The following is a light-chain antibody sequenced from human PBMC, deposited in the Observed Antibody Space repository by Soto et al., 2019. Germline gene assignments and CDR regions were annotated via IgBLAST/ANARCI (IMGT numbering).Light chain of an antibody. J-gene: IGKJ1*01. CDR2: DAS. Sequence: IQITQSPSTLSASVGDRVTITCRASQSISTRLAWYQQKPGKAPKLLIYDASSLESGVPSRFSGSASGTEFTLTISSLQPDDFATYYCQHYNSYSEAFGQGTKVDIK. V-gene: IGKV1-5*01. CDR3: QHYNSYSEA. CDR1: QSISTR.